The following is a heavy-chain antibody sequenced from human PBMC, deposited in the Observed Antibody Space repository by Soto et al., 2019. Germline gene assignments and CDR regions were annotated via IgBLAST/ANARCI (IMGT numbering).Heavy chain of an antibody. V-gene: IGHV4-31*03. J-gene: IGHJ4*02. CDR1: GGSITNGDYY. Sequence: QVQLQESGPGLVRPSQTLSLTCTVSGGSITNGDYYWNWIRQHPGKGLEWIGYINYRGTTFYNPSLKSRVFISVKTSKNQVSLNLSSVTAADTAGYFCSRDAPGEAPYWGQGTLVTVSS. CDR3: SRDAPGEAPY. CDR2: INYRGTT. D-gene: IGHD2-2*01.